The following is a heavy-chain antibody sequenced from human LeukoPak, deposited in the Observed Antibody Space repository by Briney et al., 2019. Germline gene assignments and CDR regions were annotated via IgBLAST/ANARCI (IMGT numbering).Heavy chain of an antibody. CDR3: ARGGGGYYYGMDV. CDR2: INHRRST. V-gene: IGHV4-34*01. Sequence: PSETLSLTCAVYGGSFSGYYWSWIRQPPGKGLEWIGEINHRRSTNYNPSLKSRVTMSVDTSKNQFSLNLSSVTAADTAVYYCARGGGGYYYGMDVWGQGTTVTVSS. D-gene: IGHD2-15*01. J-gene: IGHJ6*02. CDR1: GGSFSGYY.